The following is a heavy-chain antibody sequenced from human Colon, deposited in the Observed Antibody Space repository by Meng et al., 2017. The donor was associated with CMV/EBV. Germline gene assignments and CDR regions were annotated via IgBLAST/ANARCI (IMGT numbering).Heavy chain of an antibody. CDR2: IYYSGTT. Sequence: LRLSCAVSGGSIIGSTYYWGWVRQPPGKGLEWTGSIYYSGTTYYNPSLNSRVTISVDRSKNQVSLTLRSVTAADTAVYYCVKLGDYYDSSGYGLFDYWGQGALVTVSS. CDR1: GGSIIGSTYY. CDR3: VKLGDYYDSSGYGLFDY. D-gene: IGHD3-22*01. J-gene: IGHJ4*02. V-gene: IGHV4-39*01.